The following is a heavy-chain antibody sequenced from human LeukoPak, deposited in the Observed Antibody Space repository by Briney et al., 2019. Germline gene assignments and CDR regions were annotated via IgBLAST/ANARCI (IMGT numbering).Heavy chain of an antibody. J-gene: IGHJ4*02. CDR1: GGSFSGYY. V-gene: IGHV4-34*01. Sequence: NASETLSLTCAVYGGSFSGYYWSWIRQPPGKGLEWIGEINHSGSTNYNPSLKSRVTISVDTSKNQFSLKLSSVTAADTAVYYCARRHVGIQLWLRNRGYYFDYWGQGTLVTVSS. CDR3: ARRHVGIQLWLRNRGYYFDY. D-gene: IGHD5-18*01. CDR2: INHSGST.